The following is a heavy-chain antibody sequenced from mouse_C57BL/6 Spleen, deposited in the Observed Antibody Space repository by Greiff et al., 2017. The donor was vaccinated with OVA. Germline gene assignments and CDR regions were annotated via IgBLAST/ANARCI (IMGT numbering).Heavy chain of an antibody. V-gene: IGHV5-9-1*02. Sequence: VQLKESGEGLVKPGGSLKLSCAASGFTFSSYAMSWVRQTPEKRLEWVAYISSGGDYIYYADTVKGRFTISRDNARNTLYLQMSSLKSEDTAMYYCTSLYYGSSLFAYWGQGTLVTVSA. CDR2: ISSGGDYI. CDR1: GFTFSSYA. CDR3: TSLYYGSSLFAY. D-gene: IGHD1-1*01. J-gene: IGHJ3*01.